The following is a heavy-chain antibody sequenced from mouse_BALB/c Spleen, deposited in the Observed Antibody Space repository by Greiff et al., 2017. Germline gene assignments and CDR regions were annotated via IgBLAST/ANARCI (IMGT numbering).Heavy chain of an antibody. CDR1: GFTFSDYG. CDR3: AREDKNWFAY. CDR2: ISNLAYSI. Sequence: EVKLMESGGGLVKPGGSLKLSCAASGFTFSDYGMAWVRQAPGKGPEWVAFISNLAYSIYYADTVTGRFTISRENAKNTLYLEMSSLRSEDTAMYYCAREDKNWFAYWGQGTLVTVSA. J-gene: IGHJ3*01. V-gene: IGHV5-15*02. D-gene: IGHD3-3*01.